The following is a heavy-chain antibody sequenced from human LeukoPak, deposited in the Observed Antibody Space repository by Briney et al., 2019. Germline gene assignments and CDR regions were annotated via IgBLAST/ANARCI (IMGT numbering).Heavy chain of an antibody. J-gene: IGHJ4*02. Sequence: NASETLSLTCAVYGGSFSGYYLSWIRQPPGKGLEWIGEINHSGSTNYNPSLKSRVTISVDTSKNQFSLKLSSVTAADTAVYYCARALAALDYWGQGTLVTVSS. CDR3: ARALAALDY. CDR1: GGSFSGYY. CDR2: INHSGST. D-gene: IGHD6-6*01. V-gene: IGHV4-34*01.